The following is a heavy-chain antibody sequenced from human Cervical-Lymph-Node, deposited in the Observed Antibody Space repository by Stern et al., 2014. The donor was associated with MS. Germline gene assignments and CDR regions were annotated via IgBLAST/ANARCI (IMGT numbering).Heavy chain of an antibody. J-gene: IGHJ6*02. Sequence: QLVQSGPEVKKPGASVKVSCTASGYTFSRYGIGWVRQAPGQGLEWMGWINGNNGNTNYAEKWQDRVTVTTDTSTNTAYMEVRSLTSDDTAVYFCARDAGGYFYAMDVWGQGTTVIVS. CDR1: GYTFSRYG. V-gene: IGHV1-18*01. CDR2: INGNNGNT. CDR3: ARDAGGYFYAMDV. D-gene: IGHD3-10*01.